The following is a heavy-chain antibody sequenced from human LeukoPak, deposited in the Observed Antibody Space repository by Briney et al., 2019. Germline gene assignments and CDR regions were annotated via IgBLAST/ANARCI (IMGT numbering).Heavy chain of an antibody. CDR3: ARTNTIVVRAFDI. CDR1: GGSISSSSYY. CDR2: IYYSGST. Sequence: PSETLSLTCTVSGGSISSSSYYWGWIRQPPGRGLEWIGSIYYSGSTYYNPSLKSRVTISVDTSKNQFSLKLSSVTAADTAVYYCARTNTIVVRAFDIWGQGTMVTVSS. J-gene: IGHJ3*02. V-gene: IGHV4-39*07. D-gene: IGHD3-22*01.